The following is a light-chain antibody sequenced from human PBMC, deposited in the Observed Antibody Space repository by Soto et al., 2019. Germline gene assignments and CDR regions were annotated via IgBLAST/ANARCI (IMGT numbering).Light chain of an antibody. V-gene: IGKV1-39*01. CDR1: QSMSRF. J-gene: IGKJ5*01. CDR2: TAS. Sequence: DIQMTQSPSSLSASVGDRVSITCRASQSMSRFLNWYQQKPGKAPNLLIYTASNLHGGVPSRFSGSGSGTDFTLTISSLQPEDFATYYCQQTYSTPITFGQGTRLEIK. CDR3: QQTYSTPIT.